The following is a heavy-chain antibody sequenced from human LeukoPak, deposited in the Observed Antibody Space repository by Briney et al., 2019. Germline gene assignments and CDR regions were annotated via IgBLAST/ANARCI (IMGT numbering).Heavy chain of an antibody. J-gene: IGHJ1*01. CDR3: ATTPQWLSSPEYFQH. Sequence: ASVKVSCKASGGTFSSYAISWVRQATGQGLEWMGWMNPNSGNTGYAQKFQGRVTMTRNTSISTAYMELSSLRSEDTAVYYCATTPQWLSSPEYFQHWGQGTLVTVSS. CDR1: GGTFSSYA. V-gene: IGHV1-8*02. CDR2: MNPNSGNT. D-gene: IGHD6-19*01.